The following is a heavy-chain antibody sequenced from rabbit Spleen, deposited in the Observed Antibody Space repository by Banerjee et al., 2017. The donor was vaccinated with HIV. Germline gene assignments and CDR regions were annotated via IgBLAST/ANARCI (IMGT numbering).Heavy chain of an antibody. J-gene: IGHJ4*01. V-gene: IGHV1S40*01. Sequence: QSLEESGGGLVKPEGSLTLTCKASGVSLNDKDVMCWVRQAPGKGLEWIGCIYGGISGHNYYASWVKGRFTISKISSTTVDLKMTSLTAADTATYFCARDLVGVIGWNFYLWGPGTL. CDR2: IYGGISGHN. D-gene: IGHD1-1*01. CDR1: GVSLNDKDV. CDR3: ARDLVGVIGWNFYL.